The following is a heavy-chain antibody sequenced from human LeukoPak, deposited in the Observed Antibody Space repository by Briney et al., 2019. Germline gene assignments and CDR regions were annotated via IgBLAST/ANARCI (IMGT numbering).Heavy chain of an antibody. CDR3: ARQDYSSGWYS. CDR1: GVSISSSNSY. Sequence: SETLSLTCTVSGVSISSSNSYWGWIRQPPGKGLEWIGSIYYGGNTYYNASLKSRVTISVDTSKNQFSLKVSSVTAADTAVYYCARQDYSSGWYSWGQGTLVTVSS. V-gene: IGHV4-39*01. J-gene: IGHJ4*02. D-gene: IGHD6-19*01. CDR2: IYYGGNT.